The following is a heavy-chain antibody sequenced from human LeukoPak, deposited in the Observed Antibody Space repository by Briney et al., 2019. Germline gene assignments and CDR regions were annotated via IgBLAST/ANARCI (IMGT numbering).Heavy chain of an antibody. V-gene: IGHV4-61*01. CDR3: ARDSVEFYYDSSGYFDY. CDR2: IYYSGST. D-gene: IGHD3-22*01. Sequence: PSETLSLTCTVSGGSVSSGSYYWSWIRQPPGKGLEWIGYIYYSGSTNYNPSLKSRVTISVDTSKNQFSLKLSSVTAADTAVYYCARDSVEFYYDSSGYFDYWGQGTLVTVSS. J-gene: IGHJ4*02. CDR1: GGSVSSGSYY.